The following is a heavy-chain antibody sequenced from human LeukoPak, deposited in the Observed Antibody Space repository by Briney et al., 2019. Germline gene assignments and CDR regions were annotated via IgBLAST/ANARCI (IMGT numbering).Heavy chain of an antibody. Sequence: SGTLSLTCTVSGASISSYYWNWIRQSPGKGLEWIGFIYYVGSTHYSPSLNSRVTMSVDTSKSQISLRLSSVSAADTAIYYCARRNYDFWSDYGLDVWGQGTPVTVSS. D-gene: IGHD3-3*01. CDR1: GASISSYY. V-gene: IGHV4-59*01. CDR2: IYYVGST. CDR3: ARRNYDFWSDYGLDV. J-gene: IGHJ6*02.